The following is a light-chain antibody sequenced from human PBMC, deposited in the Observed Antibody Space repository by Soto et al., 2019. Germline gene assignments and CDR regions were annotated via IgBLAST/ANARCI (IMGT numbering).Light chain of an antibody. Sequence: QSALTQSPSASGSPGQPVTISCTGTSSDVGDYNYVSWYQQHPGKAPKLMIYEVSKRPSGVPDRFSGSKSGNTASLTVSGLQAEDEADYYCSSYAGSNNYVFGTGTKLTVL. CDR3: SSYAGSNNYV. V-gene: IGLV2-8*01. CDR1: SSDVGDYNY. CDR2: EVS. J-gene: IGLJ1*01.